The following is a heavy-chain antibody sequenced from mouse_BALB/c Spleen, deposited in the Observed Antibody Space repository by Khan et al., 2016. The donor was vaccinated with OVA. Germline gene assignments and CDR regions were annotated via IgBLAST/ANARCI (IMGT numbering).Heavy chain of an antibody. J-gene: IGHJ3*01. CDR1: GYTFTSYT. CDR2: INPSNGYT. V-gene: IGHV1-4*01. Sequence: QVQLKESGAELARPGASVKMSCKASGYTFTSYTIHWIKLRPGQGLEWIGYINPSNGYTNYNQKFKDKATLTADKSSTTAYTQLSSLTSDDSAVYNCVRDGACYRSYGWLAYWGQGTLVTVSA. D-gene: IGHD1-1*01. CDR3: VRDGACYRSYGWLAY.